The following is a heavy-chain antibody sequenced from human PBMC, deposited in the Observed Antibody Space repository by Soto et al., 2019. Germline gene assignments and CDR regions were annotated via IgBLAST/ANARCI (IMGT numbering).Heavy chain of an antibody. D-gene: IGHD5-12*01. CDR2: IIPIFGTA. CDR1: GGTLSSYA. V-gene: IGHV1-69*13. CDR3: ARVSLRGYSGGTQLGLFDP. Sequence: ASVKVSCKASGGTLSSYAISWVRQAPGQGLEWMGGIIPIFGTANYAQKFQGRVTITADESTSTAYMELSSLRSEDTAVYYCARVSLRGYSGGTQLGLFDPWGQGTLVTVSS. J-gene: IGHJ5*02.